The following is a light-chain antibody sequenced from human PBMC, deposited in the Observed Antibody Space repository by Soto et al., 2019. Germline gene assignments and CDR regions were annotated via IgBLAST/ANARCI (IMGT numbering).Light chain of an antibody. CDR1: PAIASF. J-gene: IGKJ1*01. Sequence: IQLTQSPSSLSASVGVRVTITCRASPAIASFLAWYQQKPGTAPKLLIYGASTLQSGVPSRFSGSRSGTDYTLTIASLQPEDFATYYCQQLNGSPWTFGQGTKVEIK. CDR2: GAS. V-gene: IGKV1-9*01. CDR3: QQLNGSPWT.